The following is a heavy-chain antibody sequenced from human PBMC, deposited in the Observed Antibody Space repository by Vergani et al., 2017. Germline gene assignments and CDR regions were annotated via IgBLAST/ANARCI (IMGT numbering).Heavy chain of an antibody. CDR3: YYDFWAGYESGDV. CDR1: GFTFINGW. D-gene: IGHD3-3*01. CDR2: IKSKTDGGTT. J-gene: IGHJ6*04. Sequence: EVQLVESGGGLVKPGGSLRLSCAASGFTFINGWMTWVRQAPGKGLEWVGRIKSKTDGGTTYYAAPVKGKFTISRDDSKNTLYLQMNRLTIEDTAVYYCYYDFWAGYESGDVWGKGTTVTVSS. V-gene: IGHV3-15*01.